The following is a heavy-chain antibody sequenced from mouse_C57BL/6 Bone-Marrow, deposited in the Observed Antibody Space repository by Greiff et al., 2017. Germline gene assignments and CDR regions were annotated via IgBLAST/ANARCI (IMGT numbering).Heavy chain of an antibody. CDR3: ARFEWLLPDYFDY. Sequence: VQLQQSGAELVRPGASVKLSCKASGYTFTDYYINWVKQRPGQGLEWIARIYPGSGNTYYNEKFKGKATLTAEKSSITDYMQLSSLTSEDSAVFFCARFEWLLPDYFDYWGQGTTLTVSS. D-gene: IGHD2-3*01. CDR1: GYTFTDYY. CDR2: IYPGSGNT. V-gene: IGHV1-76*01. J-gene: IGHJ2*01.